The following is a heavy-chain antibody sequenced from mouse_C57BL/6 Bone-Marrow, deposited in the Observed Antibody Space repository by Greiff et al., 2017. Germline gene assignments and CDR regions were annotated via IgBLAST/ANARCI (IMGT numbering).Heavy chain of an antibody. CDR2: ISYSGST. CDR3: ARETCYSNYYAMDY. J-gene: IGHJ4*01. V-gene: IGHV3-1*01. Sequence: VQLQQSGPGMVKPSQSLSLTCTVTGYSITSGYDWHWIRHFPGNKLEWMGYISYSGSTNYNPYLKSRISITHDTSKNPFFLKLNSVTTEDTATYYCARETCYSNYYAMDYWGQGTSVTVSS. D-gene: IGHD2-5*01. CDR1: GYSITSGYD.